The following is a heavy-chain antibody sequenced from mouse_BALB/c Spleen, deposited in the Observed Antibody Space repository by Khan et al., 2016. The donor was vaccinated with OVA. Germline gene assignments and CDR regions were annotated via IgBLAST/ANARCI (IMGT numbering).Heavy chain of an antibody. CDR1: GFTFSSYS. J-gene: IGHJ2*01. Sequence: EVELVESGGGLVKPGGSLRLSCEASGFTFSSYSMSWVRQTPGKRLEWVATITSGGSYTYYPDSVQGRFTISRDNAKNTLYLQMSSLKSEDTAIYYCTRDRNYCGSSFYFDYWGQGTTLTVSS. V-gene: IGHV5-6-4*01. CDR3: TRDRNYCGSSFYFDY. D-gene: IGHD1-1*01. CDR2: ITSGGSYT.